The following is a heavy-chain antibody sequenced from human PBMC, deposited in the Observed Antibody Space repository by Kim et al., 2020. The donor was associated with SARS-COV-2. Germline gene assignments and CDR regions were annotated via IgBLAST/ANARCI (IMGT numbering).Heavy chain of an antibody. D-gene: IGHD2-15*01. Sequence: KFQGRVTMTRDTSISTAYMELSRLRSDDTAVYYCAREGKYCSGGSCYLDYWGQGTLVTVSS. J-gene: IGHJ4*02. V-gene: IGHV1-2*02. CDR3: AREGKYCSGGSCYLDY.